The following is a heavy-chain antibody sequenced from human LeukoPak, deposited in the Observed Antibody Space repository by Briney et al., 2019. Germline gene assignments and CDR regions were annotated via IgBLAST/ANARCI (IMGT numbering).Heavy chain of an antibody. D-gene: IGHD3-3*01. J-gene: IGHJ4*02. CDR1: GYTFTSYY. Sequence: SVKVSCKASGYTFTSYYMHWVRQAPGQGLEWMGGIIPIFGTANYAQKFQGRVTITTDESTSTVYMELSSLRSEDTAVYYCASRGYLLRFLEWWGQGTLVTVSS. CDR2: IIPIFGTA. CDR3: ASRGYLLRFLEW. V-gene: IGHV1-69*05.